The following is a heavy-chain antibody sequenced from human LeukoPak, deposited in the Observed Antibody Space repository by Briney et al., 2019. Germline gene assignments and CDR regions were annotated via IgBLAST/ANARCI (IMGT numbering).Heavy chain of an antibody. V-gene: IGHV4-4*07. CDR3: ARDQRWGPLDAFDI. D-gene: IGHD1-26*01. CDR2: IYTSGST. J-gene: IGHJ3*02. Sequence: SETLSLTCAVYGGSFSGYYWSWIRQPAGKGLEWIGRIYTSGSTNYNPSLKSRVTISVDTSKNQFSLKLSSVTAADTAVYYCARDQRWGPLDAFDIWGQGTMVTVSS. CDR1: GGSFSGYY.